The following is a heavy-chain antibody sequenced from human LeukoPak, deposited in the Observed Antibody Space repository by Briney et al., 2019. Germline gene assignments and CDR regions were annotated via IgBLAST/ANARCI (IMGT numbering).Heavy chain of an antibody. CDR1: GGSISNYY. CDR2: VYYSGST. Sequence: SETLSLTCTVSGGSISNYYWSWIRQPPGKGLEWIGYVYYSGSTNYNPSLKSRGAISVDTSKNQFSLKLSSVTAADTAVYYCARDDVAARPGLYYWGQGTLVTVSS. CDR3: ARDDVAARPGLYY. D-gene: IGHD6-6*01. V-gene: IGHV4-59*12. J-gene: IGHJ4*02.